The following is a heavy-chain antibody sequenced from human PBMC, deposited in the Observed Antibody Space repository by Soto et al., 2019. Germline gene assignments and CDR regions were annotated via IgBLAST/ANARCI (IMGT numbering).Heavy chain of an antibody. D-gene: IGHD3-16*01. V-gene: IGHV4-4*01. CDR2: VYHTGDT. Sequence: XVTLCLTCGVSGGTVASSHWWSCVRQSPGRGLEWIGNVYHTGDTNFNPSLQSRVTFSVDKSNNQFSLRLTSVTAADTAVYFCAREIVTAGGNNYFDPWGPGTLVTVSS. CDR3: AREIVTAGGNNYFDP. CDR1: GGTVASSHW. J-gene: IGHJ5*02.